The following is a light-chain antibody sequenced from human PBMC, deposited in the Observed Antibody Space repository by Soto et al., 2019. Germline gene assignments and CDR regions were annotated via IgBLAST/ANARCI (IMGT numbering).Light chain of an antibody. Sequence: QTVVTQPPSVSAAPGQKVTISCSGSSSNIGNNYVSWYQQLPGTAPKLLIYDNNKRPSGIPDRFSGSKSGTSATLGITGLQTGDEADYYCETWDTSVSAVAFGGGTKLTVL. J-gene: IGLJ2*01. V-gene: IGLV1-51*01. CDR1: SSNIGNNY. CDR2: DNN. CDR3: ETWDTSVSAVA.